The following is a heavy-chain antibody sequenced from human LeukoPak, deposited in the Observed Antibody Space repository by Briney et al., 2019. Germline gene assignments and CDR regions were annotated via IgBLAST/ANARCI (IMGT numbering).Heavy chain of an antibody. Sequence: PSETLSLTCAVYGGSFSGYCWSWIRQPPGKGLEWIGEINHSGSTNYNPSLKSRVTISVDTSKNQFSLKLSSVTAADTAVYYCARTPYCSSTSCYKGGNWFDPWGQGTLVTVSS. CDR3: ARTPYCSSTSCYKGGNWFDP. CDR1: GGSFSGYC. D-gene: IGHD2-2*02. CDR2: INHSGST. J-gene: IGHJ5*02. V-gene: IGHV4-34*01.